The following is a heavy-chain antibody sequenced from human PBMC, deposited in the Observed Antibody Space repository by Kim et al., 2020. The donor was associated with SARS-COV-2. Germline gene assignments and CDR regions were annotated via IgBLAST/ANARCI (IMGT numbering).Heavy chain of an antibody. J-gene: IGHJ3*01. CDR3: ARWFDL. V-gene: IGHV4-59*01. CDR2: IYYSGST. Sequence: SETLCRTCTVSGGAISRDYWSGSRQTPGKGLEWIGYIYYSGSTNYNPSLQRRVTISVDTSKNQFSLKLSSVTAADTAVYYCARWFDLWGQGTMVTVSS. D-gene: IGHD3-10*01. CDR1: GGAISRDY.